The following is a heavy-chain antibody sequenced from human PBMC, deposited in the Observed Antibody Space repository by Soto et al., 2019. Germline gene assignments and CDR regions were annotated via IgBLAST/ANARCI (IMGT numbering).Heavy chain of an antibody. Sequence: SEPLSLTCFVAGCSITAVGYYWSWIRHHPGKGLEWVGSFYSSGSIIYNPSLRSRVSISGDTSSNQFSMSLTSVTAADTARYYCARMYSSGSGWFHPWGQGTLVTVSS. J-gene: IGHJ5*02. CDR2: FYSSGSI. V-gene: IGHV4-39*07. CDR1: GCSITAVGYY. D-gene: IGHD6-19*01. CDR3: ARMYSSGSGWFHP.